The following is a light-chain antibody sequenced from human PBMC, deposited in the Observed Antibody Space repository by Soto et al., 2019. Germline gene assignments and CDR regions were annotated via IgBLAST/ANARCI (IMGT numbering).Light chain of an antibody. CDR3: QQYYSTPFT. CDR2: WAS. CDR1: QNVLYNSNNKNY. Sequence: DIVMTQSPDSLGVSPGERATINCKSSQNVLYNSNNKNYLAWYQQKPGQPPKLLIYWASTRQSGVPDRFRGSGSETDFSLTITSLQADDVAIYYCQQYYSTPFTFGPGTKVDIK. J-gene: IGKJ3*01. V-gene: IGKV4-1*01.